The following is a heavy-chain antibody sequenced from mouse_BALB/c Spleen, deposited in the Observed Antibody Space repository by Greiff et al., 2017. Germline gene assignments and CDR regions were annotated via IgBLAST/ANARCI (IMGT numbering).Heavy chain of an antibody. Sequence: VQRVESGAELMKPGASVKISCKATGYTFSSYWIEWVKQRPGHGLEWIGEILPGSGSTNYNEKFKGKATFTADTSSNTAYMQLSSLTSEDSAVYYCAKKGHYYGLWYFDVWGAGTTVTVSS. CDR2: ILPGSGST. D-gene: IGHD1-2*01. CDR3: AKKGHYYGLWYFDV. CDR1: GYTFSSYW. J-gene: IGHJ1*01. V-gene: IGHV1-9*01.